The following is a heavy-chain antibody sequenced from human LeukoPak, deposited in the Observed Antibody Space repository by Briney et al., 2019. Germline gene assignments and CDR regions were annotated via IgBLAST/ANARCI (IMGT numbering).Heavy chain of an antibody. Sequence: GRSLRLSCAASGFTFSSYGMHWVRQAPGKGLEWVAVISYDGSNKYYADSVKGRFTISRDNSKNTLYLQMNSLRAEDTAVYYCARSPLSWELLYYFDYWGQGTLVTVSS. CDR1: GFTFSSYG. J-gene: IGHJ4*02. CDR2: ISYDGSNK. D-gene: IGHD1-26*01. V-gene: IGHV3-30*03. CDR3: ARSPLSWELLYYFDY.